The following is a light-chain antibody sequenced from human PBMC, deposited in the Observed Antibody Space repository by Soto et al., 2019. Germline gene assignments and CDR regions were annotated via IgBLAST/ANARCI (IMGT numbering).Light chain of an antibody. J-gene: IGKJ1*01. CDR1: QSVSSW. CDR2: KAS. Sequence: DIQMTQSPSTLSASVGDRVTITCRASQSVSSWLAWFQQKPGKAPKLLTYKASNLQSGVSSRFSGGGSGTEFTLTISSLQPDDFATYYCQQYKTYWTFGPGTKVEIK. V-gene: IGKV1-5*03. CDR3: QQYKTYWT.